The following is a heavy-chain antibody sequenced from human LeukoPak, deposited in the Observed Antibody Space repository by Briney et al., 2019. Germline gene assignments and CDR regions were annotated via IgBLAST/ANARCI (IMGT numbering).Heavy chain of an antibody. D-gene: IGHD3-22*01. Sequence: SETLSLTCTVSGVSISSYYWSWIRQPAGKGLEWIGRIHTSGSTNYNPSLKSRVTMSVDTSKNQFSLKLSSVTAADTAVYYCARGGYYYDSTSYYLLDYWGQGTLVTVSS. J-gene: IGHJ4*02. CDR3: ARGGYYYDSTSYYLLDY. CDR1: GVSISSYY. CDR2: IHTSGST. V-gene: IGHV4-4*07.